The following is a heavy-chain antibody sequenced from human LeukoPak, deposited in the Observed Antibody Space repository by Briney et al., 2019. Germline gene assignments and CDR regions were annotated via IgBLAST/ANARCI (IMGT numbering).Heavy chain of an antibody. J-gene: IGHJ4*02. D-gene: IGHD3-22*01. CDR1: GFTFSTYW. CDR3: ARDSSGYQ. CDR2: IKEDGSAK. Sequence: GGSLRLSCAASGFTFSTYWMSWVRQAPGKGLEWVAKIKEDGSAKYYGDSVKGRFTIFRDNAKNSLYLQMNSLRAEDTAVYYCARDSSGYQWGQGTLVTVSS. V-gene: IGHV3-7*01.